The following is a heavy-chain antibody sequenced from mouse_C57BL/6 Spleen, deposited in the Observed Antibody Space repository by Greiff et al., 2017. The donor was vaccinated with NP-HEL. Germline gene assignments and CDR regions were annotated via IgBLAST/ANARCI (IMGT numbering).Heavy chain of an antibody. CDR2: IDPETGGT. J-gene: IGHJ3*01. CDR3: TRSGIPYYGSSYPY. V-gene: IGHV1-15*01. D-gene: IGHD1-1*01. CDR1: GYTFTDYE. Sequence: QVQLQQSGAELVRPGASVTLSCKASGYTFTDYEMHWVKQTPVHGLEWIGAIDPETGGTAYNQKFKGKAILNADKSSSTAYMELRSLTSEDSAVYYCTRSGIPYYGSSYPYWGQGTLVTVSA.